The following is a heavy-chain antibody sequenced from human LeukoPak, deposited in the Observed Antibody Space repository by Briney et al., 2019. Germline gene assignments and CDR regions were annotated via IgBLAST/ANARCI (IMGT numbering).Heavy chain of an antibody. CDR3: ARAQKIVWFGELGYGPTGGWFDP. D-gene: IGHD3-10*01. Sequence: PSQTLSLTCTVSGGSINSADYYWSWFRQPPGEGLEWIGYIYHTGSTYHNPSLKSRVTISVDRSKNQFSLKLSSVTAADTAVYYCARAQKIVWFGELGYGPTGGWFDPWGQGTLVTVSS. J-gene: IGHJ5*02. CDR2: IYHTGST. CDR1: GGSINSADYY. V-gene: IGHV4-30-2*01.